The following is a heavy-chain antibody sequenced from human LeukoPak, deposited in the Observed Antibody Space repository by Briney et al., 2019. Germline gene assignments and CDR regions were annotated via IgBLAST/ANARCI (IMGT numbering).Heavy chain of an antibody. Sequence: PSETLSLTCTVSGGPISSSSYYWGWIRQPPGKGLEWIGSIYYSGSTYYNPSLKSRVTISVDTSKNQFSLKLSSVTAADTAVYYCARDLSSGSYEADYWGQGTLVTVSS. CDR3: ARDLSSGSYEADY. D-gene: IGHD3-10*01. V-gene: IGHV4-39*07. CDR1: GGPISSSSYY. J-gene: IGHJ4*02. CDR2: IYYSGST.